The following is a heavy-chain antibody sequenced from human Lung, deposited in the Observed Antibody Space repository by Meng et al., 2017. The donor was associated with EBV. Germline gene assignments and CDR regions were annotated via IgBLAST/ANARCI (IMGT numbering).Heavy chain of an antibody. CDR1: GYTFTNYA. Sequence: QVQLVQSGSELXXXXXSXKVXCKASGYTFTNYAINWVRQAPGQGLEWMGRININTGNPTYAQDFTGRFVFSLDTSVSTAYLQISSLKAEDTAVYYCAREYSSNWYHFDSWGQGTLVTVSS. V-gene: IGHV7-4-1*02. CDR3: AREYSSNWYHFDS. CDR2: ININTGNP. J-gene: IGHJ4*02. D-gene: IGHD6-13*01.